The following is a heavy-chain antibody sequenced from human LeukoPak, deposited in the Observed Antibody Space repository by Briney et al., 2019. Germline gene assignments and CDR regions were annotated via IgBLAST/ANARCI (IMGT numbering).Heavy chain of an antibody. D-gene: IGHD3-9*01. CDR1: GFTFSSYD. V-gene: IGHV3-13*01. J-gene: IGHJ3*02. CDR3: ARWGLRYFDWYAFDI. Sequence: GGSLRLSCAASGFTFSSYDMHWVRQATGKGLEWVSAIGTAGDTYYPGSVKGRFTISRENAKNSLYLQMNSLRAGDAAVYYCARWGLRYFDWYAFDIWGQGTMVTVSS. CDR2: IGTAGDT.